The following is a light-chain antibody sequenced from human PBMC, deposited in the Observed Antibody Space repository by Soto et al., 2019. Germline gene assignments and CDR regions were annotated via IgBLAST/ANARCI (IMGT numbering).Light chain of an antibody. J-gene: IGKJ3*01. CDR3: QQYGSSPFT. Sequence: EIVLTQSPGTLSLSPGERATLSCRANQSVSSNYLAWYQQKPGQAPRLLIYGASSRATGIPDRFSGSGSGTDFTLTISRLEPEDFAVYYCQQYGSSPFTFGPGTKVDIK. V-gene: IGKV3-20*01. CDR2: GAS. CDR1: QSVSSNY.